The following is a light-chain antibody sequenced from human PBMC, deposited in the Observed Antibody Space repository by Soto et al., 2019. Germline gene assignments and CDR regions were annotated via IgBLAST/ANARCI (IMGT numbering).Light chain of an antibody. Sequence: DIQLTQSPSSLSASVGDRVTITCRAGQSISSYLNWYQQKPGKAPILLIYAASSLHSGVPSRFSGSGSGTDFTLTISSLQPEDFATYHIQHSYNTPRTFGQGTKVEI. J-gene: IGKJ1*01. CDR1: QSISSY. V-gene: IGKV1-39*01. CDR3: QHSYNTPRT. CDR2: AAS.